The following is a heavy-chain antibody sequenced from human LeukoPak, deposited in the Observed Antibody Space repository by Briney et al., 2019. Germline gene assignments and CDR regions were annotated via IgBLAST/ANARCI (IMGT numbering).Heavy chain of an antibody. D-gene: IGHD6-13*01. CDR2: ISSSGSTI. CDR1: GFTFSDYY. CDR3: ARYSSSGQFDP. J-gene: IGHJ5*02. Sequence: PGGSLRLSCAASGFTFSDYYMSWIRQAPGKGVEWVSYISSSGSTIYYADSVKGRFTISRDNAKNSLYLQMNGLRAEDTAVYYCARYSSSGQFDPWGQGTLVTVSS. V-gene: IGHV3-11*04.